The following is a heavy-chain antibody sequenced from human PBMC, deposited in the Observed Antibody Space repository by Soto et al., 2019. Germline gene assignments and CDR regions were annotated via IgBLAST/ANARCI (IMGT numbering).Heavy chain of an antibody. J-gene: IGHJ3*02. D-gene: IGHD1-26*01. CDR3: AKTEFSYSGSNNGAFDI. CDR1: GFTFSSYA. Sequence: GGSLRLSCAASGFTFSSYAMSWVRQAPGKGLEWVSAISGSGGSTYYADSVKGRFTISRDNSKNTLYLQMNSLRAEDTAVYYCAKTEFSYSGSNNGAFDIWGQGTMVTVSS. V-gene: IGHV3-23*01. CDR2: ISGSGGST.